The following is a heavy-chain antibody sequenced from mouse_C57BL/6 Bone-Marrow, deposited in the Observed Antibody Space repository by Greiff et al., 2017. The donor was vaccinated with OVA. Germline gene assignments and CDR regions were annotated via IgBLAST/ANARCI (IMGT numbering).Heavy chain of an antibody. V-gene: IGHV1-69*01. D-gene: IGHD2-3*01. CDR3: ARLGCDGSPGGLAY. J-gene: IGHJ3*01. CDR1: GYTFTSYW. Sequence: QVQLQQPGAELVMPGASVKLSCKASGYTFTSYWMHWVKQRPGQGLEWIGEIDPSDSYTNYNQKFKGKSILTVDKSSSTAYMQLSSLTSEDSAVDDCARLGCDGSPGGLAYWGQGTLVTVSA. CDR2: IDPSDSYT.